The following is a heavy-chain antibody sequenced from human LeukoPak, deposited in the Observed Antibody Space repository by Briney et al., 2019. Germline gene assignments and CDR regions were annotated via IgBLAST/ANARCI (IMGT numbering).Heavy chain of an antibody. Sequence: PGGSLRLSCAASGFTFSSYWMSWVRQAPGKGLEWVANIKQDGSEKYYVDSVKGRFTISRDNAKNSLYLQMNSLRAEDTAVYYCARAWYSGSYGLYFDYWGQGTLVTVSS. CDR1: GFTFSSYW. CDR2: IKQDGSEK. J-gene: IGHJ4*02. CDR3: ARAWYSGSYGLYFDY. V-gene: IGHV3-7*01. D-gene: IGHD1-26*01.